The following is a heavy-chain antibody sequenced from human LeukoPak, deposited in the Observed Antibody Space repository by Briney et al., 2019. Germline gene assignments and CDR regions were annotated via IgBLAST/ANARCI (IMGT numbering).Heavy chain of an antibody. Sequence: PSETLSLTCAVYGGSFSGYYWSWIRQPPGKGLEWIGEINHSGSTNYNPSLKSRVTISVDTSKNQFSLKLSSVTAADTAVYYRARDWYYDSSGSYYWYFDLWGRGTLVTVSS. CDR2: INHSGST. D-gene: IGHD3-22*01. CDR3: ARDWYYDSSGSYYWYFDL. CDR1: GGSFSGYY. J-gene: IGHJ2*01. V-gene: IGHV4-34*01.